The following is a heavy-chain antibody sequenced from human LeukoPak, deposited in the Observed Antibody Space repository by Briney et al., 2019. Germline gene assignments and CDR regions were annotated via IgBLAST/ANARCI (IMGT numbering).Heavy chain of an antibody. CDR2: IYYSGST. V-gene: IGHV4-59*12. J-gene: IGHJ4*02. D-gene: IGHD3-22*01. CDR1: GGSISSCY. CDR3: ARDRPTLYYYDSSGYAKVLDY. Sequence: SETLSLTCTVSGGSISSCYWSWIRQPPGKGLEWIGYIYYSGSTNYNPSLKSRVTISVDTSKNQFSLKLSSVTAADTAVYYCARDRPTLYYYDSSGYAKVLDYWGQGTLVTVSS.